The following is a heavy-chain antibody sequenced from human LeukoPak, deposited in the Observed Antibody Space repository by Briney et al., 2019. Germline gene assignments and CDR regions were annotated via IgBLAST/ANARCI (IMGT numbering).Heavy chain of an antibody. CDR1: GGSLSGYY. V-gene: IGHV4-59*01. CDR2: IYYGGTT. CDR3: ARVLYHGDYRGYCDY. Sequence: SETLSLTCTVSGGSLSGYYWSWIRQPPGKGLEWIGYIYYGGTTNYNPSLQSRLTISVDTSKSQFSLKLSSVTAADTAVYYCARVLYHGDYRGYCDYWGQGTLVTVSS. J-gene: IGHJ4*02. D-gene: IGHD4-17*01.